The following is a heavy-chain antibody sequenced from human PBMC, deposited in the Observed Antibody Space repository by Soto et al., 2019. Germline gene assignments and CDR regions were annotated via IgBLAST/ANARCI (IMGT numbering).Heavy chain of an antibody. Sequence: EVQLLESGGGLVQPGGSLRLSCAASGFTFSSYAMRWVRQAPVKGLEWVSAISGSGDSTYYADSAKGRFTISRDNSKNTLYLQMNSLRAEVTAVYYCARRGSGSDYDYWGQGTLVTVSS. V-gene: IGHV3-23*01. CDR2: ISGSGDST. CDR1: GFTFSSYA. CDR3: ARRGSGSDYDY. D-gene: IGHD1-26*01. J-gene: IGHJ4*02.